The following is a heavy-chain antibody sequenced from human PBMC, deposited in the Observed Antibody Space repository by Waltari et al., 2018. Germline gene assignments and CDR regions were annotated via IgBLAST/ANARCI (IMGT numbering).Heavy chain of an antibody. CDR3: ARDSHPDFILEWLPIHYYYGMDV. V-gene: IGHV4-38-2*02. Sequence: QVQLQESGPGLVKPSETLSLTCAVSGYSISSGYYWGWIRQPPGKGLAWIGRIYHSGSTYYNPALKSRSTRSVDTSKNQFSRKLSSVTAADTAVYYCARDSHPDFILEWLPIHYYYGMDVWGQGTTVTVSS. CDR2: IYHSGST. CDR1: GYSISSGYY. D-gene: IGHD3-3*01. J-gene: IGHJ6*02.